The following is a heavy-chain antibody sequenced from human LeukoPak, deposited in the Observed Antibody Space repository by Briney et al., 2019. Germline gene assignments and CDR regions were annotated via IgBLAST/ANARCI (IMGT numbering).Heavy chain of an antibody. CDR1: GFIFSDYY. V-gene: IGHV3-11*04. CDR2: ISSSGSNI. J-gene: IGHJ6*03. Sequence: GGSLRLSCAASGFIFSDYYMNWIRQAPGKGLEWVAHISSSGSNIYYTDSVKGRFTISRDNSKNTLYLQMNSLRAEDTAVYYCAKGRGWEASYYYYYMDVWGKGTTVTISS. D-gene: IGHD1-26*01. CDR3: AKGRGWEASYYYYYMDV.